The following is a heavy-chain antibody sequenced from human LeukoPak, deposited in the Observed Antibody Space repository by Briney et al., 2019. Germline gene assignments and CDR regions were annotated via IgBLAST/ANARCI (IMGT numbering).Heavy chain of an antibody. V-gene: IGHV5-51*01. J-gene: IGHJ1*01. D-gene: IGHD3-10*01. CDR1: GYXFTSSW. Sequence: GESLKISCDGSGYXFTSSWIGWVRQMPGKGLEWMGIINLSDSDTRYSPSFQGQVTISADKSISTAYLQWSSLKASDTAMFYCATYAGTSSKYFQYWGPGSLVTVSS. CDR3: ATYAGTSSKYFQY. CDR2: INLSDSDT.